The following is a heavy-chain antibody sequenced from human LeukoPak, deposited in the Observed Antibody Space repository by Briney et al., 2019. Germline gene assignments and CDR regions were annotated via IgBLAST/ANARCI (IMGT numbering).Heavy chain of an antibody. Sequence: GGSLRLSCAASGFTFTTYAITWVRQAPGKGLEWVSSIGAGGVATFYSDSVKGRFTTSRDNSMNTLYLQMNSLRADDTAVYYCGRPTKFWLIRGDGVDVWGQGTTVTVSS. CDR3: GRPTKFWLIRGDGVDV. J-gene: IGHJ6*02. V-gene: IGHV3-23*01. D-gene: IGHD3-10*01. CDR1: GFTFTTYA. CDR2: IGAGGVAT.